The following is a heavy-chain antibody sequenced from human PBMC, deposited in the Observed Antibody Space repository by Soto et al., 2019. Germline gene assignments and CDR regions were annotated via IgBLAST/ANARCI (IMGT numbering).Heavy chain of an antibody. V-gene: IGHV4-31*03. CDR2: IYYSGST. Sequence: QVQLQESGPGLVKPSQTLSLTCTVSGGSISSGGYYWSWIRQHPGKGLEWIGYIYYSGSTYYNPSLKRRVTISVDTSKNQFSLKLSSVTAADTAVYYCARDSPGYYYYGMDVWGQGTTVTVSS. J-gene: IGHJ6*02. CDR3: ARDSPGYYYYGMDV. CDR1: GGSISSGGYY.